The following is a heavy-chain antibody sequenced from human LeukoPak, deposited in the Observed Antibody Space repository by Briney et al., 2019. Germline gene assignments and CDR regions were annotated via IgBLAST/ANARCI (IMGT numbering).Heavy chain of an antibody. CDR2: IRYDGSNK. V-gene: IGHV3-30*02. CDR1: GFTFSSYG. CDR3: ARPQGMVRGVMGFDY. J-gene: IGHJ4*02. D-gene: IGHD3-10*01. Sequence: GGSLRLSCAASGFTFSSYGMHWVRQAPGKGLEWVAFIRYDGSNKYYADSVKGQFTISRDNSKNTLYLQMNSLRAEDTAVYYCARPQGMVRGVMGFDYWGQGTLVTVSS.